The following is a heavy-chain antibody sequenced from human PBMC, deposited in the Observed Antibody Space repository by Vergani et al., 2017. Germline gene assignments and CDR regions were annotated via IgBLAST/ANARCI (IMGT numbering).Heavy chain of an antibody. CDR2: ISWNSGSI. CDR1: GFTFDDYA. D-gene: IGHD3-10*01. V-gene: IGHV3-9*01. Sequence: EVQLVESGGGLVQPGRSLRLSCAASGFTFDDYAMHWVRQAPGKGLEWVPGISWNSGSIGYADSVKGRFPIAIDNTKTSLYLQMNSLRAEDTALYYCAKDYYYGSGSHSFDYWGQGTLVTVSS. J-gene: IGHJ4*02. CDR3: AKDYYYGSGSHSFDY.